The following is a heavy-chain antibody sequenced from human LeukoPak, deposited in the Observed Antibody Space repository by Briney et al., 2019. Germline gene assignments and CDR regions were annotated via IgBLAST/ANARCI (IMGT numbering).Heavy chain of an antibody. J-gene: IGHJ5*02. CDR1: GVSPTTTGKS. D-gene: IGHD4/OR15-4a*01. V-gene: IGHV2-70*04. CDR2: IDWDDDK. Sequence: SGPSLVKTTQTLTPTRTLSGVSPTTTGKSVRWVRHPPRKAPGWLARIDWDDDKFYSTSLKTRLTISKDTSKNQVVLTMTNMDPVDTATYYCARLQGATIGAKWFDPWGQGTLVTVSS. CDR3: ARLQGATIGAKWFDP.